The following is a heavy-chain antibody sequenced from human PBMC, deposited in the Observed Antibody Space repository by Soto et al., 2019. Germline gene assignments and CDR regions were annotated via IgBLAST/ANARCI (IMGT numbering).Heavy chain of an antibody. CDR2: IIPYYNTL. D-gene: IGHD6-13*01. Sequence: QAQVVQSGAEVRKPGSSVKLSCKASEGTFNSYAIAWVRQAPGQGLEWMGGIIPYYNTLNYAQKFQDRVTITADDSTNTVYMELSSLRADDTAVYFCASGASRWYPYFFESWAQGTLVTVSS. CDR1: EGTFNSYA. J-gene: IGHJ4*02. V-gene: IGHV1-69*01. CDR3: ASGASRWYPYFFES.